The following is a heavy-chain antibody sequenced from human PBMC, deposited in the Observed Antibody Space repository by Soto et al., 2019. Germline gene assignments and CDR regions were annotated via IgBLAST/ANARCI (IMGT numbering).Heavy chain of an antibody. CDR1: GGSISSYY. CDR3: ARDRRDIVLMVYAPHDAFYI. Sequence: SDTLSLTCTVSGGSISSYYWSWIRQPAGKGLEWIGRIYTSGSTNYNPSLKSRVTMSVDTSKNQFSLKLSSVTAADTAVYYCARDRRDIVLMVYAPHDAFYIWGQGTMVTVSS. D-gene: IGHD2-8*01. J-gene: IGHJ3*02. CDR2: IYTSGST. V-gene: IGHV4-4*07.